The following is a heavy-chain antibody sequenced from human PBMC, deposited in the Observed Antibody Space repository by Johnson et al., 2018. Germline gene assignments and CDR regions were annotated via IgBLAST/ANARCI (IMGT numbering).Heavy chain of an antibody. J-gene: IGHJ1*01. CDR3: AVPNGGYFDFWSGLEYFQH. CDR2: ISYDGRNK. CDR1: GFTFSSYA. D-gene: IGHD3-3*01. V-gene: IGHV3-30*04. Sequence: QVQLVQSGGGVVQPGRSLRLSCAASGFTFSSYAMHWVRQAPGKGLAWVAVISYDGRNKFYADSVKGRFTISRDNSKNTLYLQMNSLRAEDTAVYYCAVPNGGYFDFWSGLEYFQHWGQGTLVTVSS.